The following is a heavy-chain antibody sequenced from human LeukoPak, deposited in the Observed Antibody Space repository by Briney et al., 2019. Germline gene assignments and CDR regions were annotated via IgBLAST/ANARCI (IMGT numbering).Heavy chain of an antibody. D-gene: IGHD3-10*01. CDR2: ISAYNGNT. CDR1: GYTFTSYG. CDR3: AREYGSGSYYKYYYYYMDV. Sequence: ASVKVSCKASGYTFTSYGISWVRQAPGQGLEWMGWISAYNGNTNYAQKLQGRVTMTTDTSTSTAYMELRSLRSDDTAVYYCAREYGSGSYYKYYYYYMDVWGKGTTVTVSS. J-gene: IGHJ6*03. V-gene: IGHV1-18*01.